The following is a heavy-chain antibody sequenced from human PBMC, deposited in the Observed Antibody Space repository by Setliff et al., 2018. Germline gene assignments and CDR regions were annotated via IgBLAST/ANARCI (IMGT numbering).Heavy chain of an antibody. CDR1: GGSISSHY. CDR3: ARAYCSSTICYERLDY. CDR2: IYYRGTT. V-gene: IGHV4-59*11. J-gene: IGHJ4*02. D-gene: IGHD2-2*01. Sequence: PSETLSLTCTVSGGSISSHYWSWIRQPPGKGLEWIGSIYYRGTTNYNPSLSSRVTLLVDTSINQFSLKLSSVTAADTAVYYCARAYCSSTICYERLDYWGQGTLVTVSS.